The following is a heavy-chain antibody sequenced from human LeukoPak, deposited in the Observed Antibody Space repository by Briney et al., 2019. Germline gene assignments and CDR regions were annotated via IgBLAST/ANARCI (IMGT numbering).Heavy chain of an antibody. CDR3: ASTGYSSGWPFDY. CDR1: GFTFSSYA. CDR2: ISYDGSNK. Sequence: PGGSLRLSCAASGFTFSSYAMHWVRQAPGKGLEWVAVISYDGSNKYYADSVKGRFTISRDNSKNTLYLQMNSLRAEDTAVYYCASTGYSSGWPFDYWGQGTLVTASS. J-gene: IGHJ4*02. V-gene: IGHV3-30*04. D-gene: IGHD6-19*01.